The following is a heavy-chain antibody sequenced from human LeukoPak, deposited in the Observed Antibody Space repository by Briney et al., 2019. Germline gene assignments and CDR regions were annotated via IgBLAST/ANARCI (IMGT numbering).Heavy chain of an antibody. CDR3: ARGRQLVLLRKRNWFDS. Sequence: SETLSLTCAVYGGSFSGYYLSWIRQPPGKGLGWIGEINHSGSTNYNPSLKSRVTISVDTSKNQFSLKLSSVTAADTAVYYCARGRQLVLLRKRNWFDSWGQGTLVTVSS. V-gene: IGHV4-34*01. J-gene: IGHJ5*01. CDR2: INHSGST. D-gene: IGHD6-13*01. CDR1: GGSFSGYY.